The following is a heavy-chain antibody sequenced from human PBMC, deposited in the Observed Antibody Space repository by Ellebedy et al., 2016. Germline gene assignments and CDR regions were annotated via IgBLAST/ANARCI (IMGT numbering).Heavy chain of an antibody. D-gene: IGHD3-10*01. J-gene: IGHJ3*02. CDR2: MYHTGSN. CDR3: ARAPLGSTHDAFDI. V-gene: IGHV4-31*03. CDR1: GFSISSGGYY. Sequence: SETLSLTXTVSGFSISSGGYYWNWIRQHPGKGLEWIGYMYHTGSNYYNPSLKSRVTISVDTSKNQFSLKLTSVTVADTAVYYCARAPLGSTHDAFDIWGQGTMVTVAS.